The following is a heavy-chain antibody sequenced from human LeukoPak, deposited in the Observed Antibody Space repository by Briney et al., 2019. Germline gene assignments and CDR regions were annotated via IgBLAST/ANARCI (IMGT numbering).Heavy chain of an antibody. CDR1: GYTFTSYD. V-gene: IGHV1-8*03. Sequence: ASVKVSCKASGYTFTSYDINWVRQATGQGLEWMGWMNPNSGNTGYAQKFQGRVTITRNTSISTAYMELSSLRSEDTAVHYCARGVFGFLEWNHNWFDPWGQGTLVTVSS. D-gene: IGHD3-3*01. CDR3: ARGVFGFLEWNHNWFDP. J-gene: IGHJ5*02. CDR2: MNPNSGNT.